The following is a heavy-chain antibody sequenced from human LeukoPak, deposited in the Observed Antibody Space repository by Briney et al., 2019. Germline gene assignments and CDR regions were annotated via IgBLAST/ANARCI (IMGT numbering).Heavy chain of an antibody. CDR3: ARDYFDY. Sequence: GGSLRLSCVASGFSLTSYGMGWVRQAPGKGLEGVANMKEDGREKQYVDSVKGQFTISRDNAKNSVYLQMNSLRAEDTALYYCARDYFDYWGQGTLVIVSS. V-gene: IGHV3-7*01. CDR1: GFSLTSYG. J-gene: IGHJ4*02. CDR2: MKEDGREK.